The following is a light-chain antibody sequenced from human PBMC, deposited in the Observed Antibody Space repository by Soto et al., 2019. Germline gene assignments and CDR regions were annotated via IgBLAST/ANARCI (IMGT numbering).Light chain of an antibody. CDR3: QVWDSSSDHP. CDR1: NIGSKS. CDR2: YDS. V-gene: IGLV3-21*04. Sequence: SYELTQPPSVSVAPGKTARITCGGNNIGSKSVHWYQQKPGQAPVLVIYYDSDRPSGIPERFSGSNSGNTATPTISKVEAGDEADYYYQVWDSSSDHPFGGGTKLTVL. J-gene: IGLJ2*01.